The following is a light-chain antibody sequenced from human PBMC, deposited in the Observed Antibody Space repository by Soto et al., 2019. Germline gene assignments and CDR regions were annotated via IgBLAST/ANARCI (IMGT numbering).Light chain of an antibody. V-gene: IGLV2-11*01. Sequence: QSALTQPRSVSGSPGQSVTISCTGTSSDVGGYHFVSWYQQHPGKAPKLLIYDVNDRPSGVPDRFSVSKSGNTASLTISGLQADDEADYYCCSYAGSSFVFGPGTKVTVL. CDR1: SSDVGGYHF. J-gene: IGLJ1*01. CDR3: CSYAGSSFV. CDR2: DVN.